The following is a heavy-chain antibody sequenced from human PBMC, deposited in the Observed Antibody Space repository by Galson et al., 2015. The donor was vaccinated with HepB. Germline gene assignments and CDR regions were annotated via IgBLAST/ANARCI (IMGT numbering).Heavy chain of an antibody. CDR2: ISASGGRT. CDR3: AMGRGQQLVTPFDY. V-gene: IGHV3-23*01. CDR1: GFTFSSYA. Sequence: SLRLSCAASGFTFSSYAMSWVRQAPGKGLEWVSAISASGGRTYYADTVKGRFTISRDNSKSTVYLQLNSLRAEDTAVYYCAMGRGQQLVTPFDYWGQGTLVTVSS. D-gene: IGHD6-13*01. J-gene: IGHJ4*02.